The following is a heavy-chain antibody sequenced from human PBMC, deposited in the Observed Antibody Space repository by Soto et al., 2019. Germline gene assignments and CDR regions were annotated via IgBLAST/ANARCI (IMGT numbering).Heavy chain of an antibody. V-gene: IGHV4-30-4*01. CDR1: GGSISVEHYH. CDR3: VREDDGGDRDYYGLDV. J-gene: IGHJ6*02. CDR2: IHYSGSV. D-gene: IGHD2-21*02. Sequence: QVQLQESDPGLVRPSQTLSLTCTVSGGSISVEHYHWTWIRQPPGKGLEWLGYIHYSGSVYYNPSPHSRLSMSVDTSKNLFSLKLASVTAAYTAVYFCVREDDGGDRDYYGLDVWGQGTTVTVSS.